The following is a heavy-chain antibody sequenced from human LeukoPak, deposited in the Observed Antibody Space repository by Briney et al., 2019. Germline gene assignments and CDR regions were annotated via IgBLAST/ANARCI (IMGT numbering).Heavy chain of an antibody. CDR2: ISYDGSNK. Sequence: GGSLRLSCAASGFTFSSYAMHWVRQAPGKGLEWVAVISYDGSNKYYADSVTGRFTISRDNSKNTLYLQMNSLRAEDTAVYYCARGQTNIRSGSFDYWGQGTLVTVSS. CDR1: GFTFSSYA. D-gene: IGHD1-26*01. CDR3: ARGQTNIRSGSFDY. J-gene: IGHJ4*02. V-gene: IGHV3-30*04.